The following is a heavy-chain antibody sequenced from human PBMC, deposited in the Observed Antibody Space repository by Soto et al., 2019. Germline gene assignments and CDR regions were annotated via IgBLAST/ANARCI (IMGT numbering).Heavy chain of an antibody. CDR1: GYTFTGYY. CDR3: ARDSFATPALNLDY. J-gene: IGHJ4*02. D-gene: IGHD3-3*01. V-gene: IGHV1-2*02. CDR2: INPNSGST. Sequence: ASVKVSCKASGYTFTGYYMHWVRQAPGQGLEWMGWINPNSGSTNYAQKFQGRVTMTRDTSISTAYMELSRLRSDDTAVYYCARDSFATPALNLDYWGQGTLVTVSS.